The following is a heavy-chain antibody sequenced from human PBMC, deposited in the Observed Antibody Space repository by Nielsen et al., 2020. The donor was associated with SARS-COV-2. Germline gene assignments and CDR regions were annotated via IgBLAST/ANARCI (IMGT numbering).Heavy chain of an antibody. CDR2: INHSGST. CDR3: ARARRAGTTGD. D-gene: IGHD1-7*01. CDR1: GGSVSSGSYY. V-gene: IGHV4-39*07. Sequence: SETLSLTCTVSGGSVSSGSYYWSWIRQPPGKGLEWIGEINHSGSTNYNPSLKSRVTISVDTSKNQFSLKLSSVTAADTAVYYCARARRAGTTGDWGQGTLVTVSS. J-gene: IGHJ4*02.